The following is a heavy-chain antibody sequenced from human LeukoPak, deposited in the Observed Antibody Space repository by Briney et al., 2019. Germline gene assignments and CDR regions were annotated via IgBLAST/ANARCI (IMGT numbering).Heavy chain of an antibody. J-gene: IGHJ6*02. Sequence: SQTLSLTCAISGDSVSSNSAAWNWIRQSPSRGLEWLGRTYYRSKWYNDYAVSVKSRITINPDTSKNQFSLQLNSVTPEDTAVYYCAREVGGGWYAYYYYYGMDVWGQGTTVTVSS. CDR1: GDSVSSNSAA. CDR3: AREVGGGWYAYYYYYGMDV. CDR2: TYYRSKWYN. V-gene: IGHV6-1*01. D-gene: IGHD6-19*01.